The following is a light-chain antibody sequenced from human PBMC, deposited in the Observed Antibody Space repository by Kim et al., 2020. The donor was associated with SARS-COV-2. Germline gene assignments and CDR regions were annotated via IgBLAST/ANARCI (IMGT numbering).Light chain of an antibody. CDR3: QQYGSSPLT. J-gene: IGKJ4*01. V-gene: IGKV3-20*01. CDR1: QSVSSSY. Sequence: EIVLTQSPGTLSLSPGERATLSRRASQSVSSSYLAWYQQKPGQAPRLLIYGASSRATGIPDRFSGSGSGTDFTLTINRLEPEDFGVFYCQQYGSSPLTFGGGTKVDIK. CDR2: GAS.